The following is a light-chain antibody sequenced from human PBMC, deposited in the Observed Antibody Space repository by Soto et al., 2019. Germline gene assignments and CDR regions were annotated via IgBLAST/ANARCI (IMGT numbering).Light chain of an antibody. J-gene: IGLJ2*01. CDR1: SGHSSYA. Sequence: QSVLTQSPSASASLGASVKLTCTLSSGHSSYAIAWHQQQPEKGPRYLMKLNSDGSHSKGDGIPDRFSGSSSGAERYLTISSLQSDDEADYYCQTWGTGPVVFGGGTKVTVL. CDR2: LNSDGSH. V-gene: IGLV4-69*01. CDR3: QTWGTGPVV.